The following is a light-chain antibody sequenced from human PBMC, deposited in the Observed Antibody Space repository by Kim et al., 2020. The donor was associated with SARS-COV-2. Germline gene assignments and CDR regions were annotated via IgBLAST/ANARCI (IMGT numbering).Light chain of an antibody. Sequence: SVSPGQTASITCSGDKLGDKYACWHQQKPGQSPVLVIYHDSKRPSGIPERFSGSNSGNTATLTISGTQAMDEADYYCQAWDSSTAVFGGGTQLTVL. CDR1: KLGDKY. CDR3: QAWDSSTAV. CDR2: HDS. V-gene: IGLV3-1*01. J-gene: IGLJ3*02.